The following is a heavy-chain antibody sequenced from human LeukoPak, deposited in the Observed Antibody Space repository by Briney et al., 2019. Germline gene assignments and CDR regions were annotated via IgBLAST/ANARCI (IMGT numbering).Heavy chain of an antibody. CDR1: GFTFSSHL. V-gene: IGHV3-74*01. CDR3: VRKFATGD. CDR2: VKSDGTAT. D-gene: IGHD1-14*01. J-gene: IGHJ4*02. Sequence: GRSLRLSCAAAGFTFSSHLMHWVRPAQGTGLVWVSSVKSDGTATNYADSVKGRFTISRDNAKNTLYLQMNSLRVEDTAVYYCVRKFATGDWGQGTLVTVSA.